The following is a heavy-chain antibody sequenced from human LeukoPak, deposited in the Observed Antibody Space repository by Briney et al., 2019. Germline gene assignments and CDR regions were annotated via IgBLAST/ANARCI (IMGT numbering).Heavy chain of an antibody. CDR3: AKDRLDGYTYRGYFDY. CDR1: RFTFSSYG. CDR2: ISYDGSNK. J-gene: IGHJ4*02. D-gene: IGHD5-24*01. V-gene: IGHV3-30*18. Sequence: GGSLRLSCAASRFTFSSYGMHWVRQAPGKGLEWVAVISYDGSNKYYADSVKGRFTISRDNSKNTLYLQMNSLRAEDTAVYYCAKDRLDGYTYRGYFDYWGQGTLVTVSS.